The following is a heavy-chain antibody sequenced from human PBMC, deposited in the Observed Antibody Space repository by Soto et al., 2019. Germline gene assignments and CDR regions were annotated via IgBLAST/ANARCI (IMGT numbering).Heavy chain of an antibody. D-gene: IGHD3-22*01. V-gene: IGHV3-23*01. J-gene: IGHJ6*02. CDR2: IDGSGGGT. Sequence: SLSLSGASSGFPFSTTDMSWVRQAPGKGLEWVSTIDGSGGGTYYADSVKGRFTISRDNSKNTLYLQMNTLRAEDTAVYYCAKYLTHDDTSGYYRQSGYYGMDVWGQGTTVTVS. CDR1: GFPFSTTD. CDR3: AKYLTHDDTSGYYRQSGYYGMDV.